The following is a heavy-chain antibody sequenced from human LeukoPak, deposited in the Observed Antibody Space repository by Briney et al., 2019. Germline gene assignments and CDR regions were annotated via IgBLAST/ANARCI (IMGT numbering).Heavy chain of an antibody. D-gene: IGHD6-19*01. CDR1: GDSLSSHF. J-gene: IGHJ4*02. V-gene: IGHV4-59*08. CDR2: IFGSGST. Sequence: SETLSLTCTVSGDSLSSHFWSWIRQPPGKGLEWIGFIFGSGSTNYDPSLRGRVTISEDTSKNHFSLKLTSVTAADTAVYYCARNVGWYSHDSWGQGTLDTLSS. CDR3: ARNVGWYSHDS.